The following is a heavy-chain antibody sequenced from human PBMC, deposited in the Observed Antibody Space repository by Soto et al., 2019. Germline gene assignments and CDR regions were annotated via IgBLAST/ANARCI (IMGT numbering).Heavy chain of an antibody. J-gene: IGHJ3*02. CDR1: GGTFSSYT. D-gene: IGHD2-15*01. CDR3: ARDHLGYCSGGSCPTNAFYI. CDR2: IIPILGIA. V-gene: IGHV1-69*04. Sequence: SVKVSCKASGGTFSSYTISWVRQAPGQGLEWMGRIIPILGIANYAQKFQGRVTITADKSTSTAYMELSSLRSEDTAVYYCARDHLGYCSGGSCPTNAFYIWGQGKMVTVSS.